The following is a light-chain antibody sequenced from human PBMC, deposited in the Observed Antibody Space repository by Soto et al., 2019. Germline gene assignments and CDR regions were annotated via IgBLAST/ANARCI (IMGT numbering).Light chain of an antibody. CDR2: GAS. CDR1: QSVSLS. CDR3: QQYGSSPPIT. J-gene: IGKJ5*01. Sequence: EIVLTQSPATLSVSLGDSATLSCRASQSVSLSLAWFQMRPGQPPRLLIYGASTRATDIPARFNGSGSGTDFTLTISRLEPEDFAVYYCQQYGSSPPITFGQGTRLEIK. V-gene: IGKV3-20*01.